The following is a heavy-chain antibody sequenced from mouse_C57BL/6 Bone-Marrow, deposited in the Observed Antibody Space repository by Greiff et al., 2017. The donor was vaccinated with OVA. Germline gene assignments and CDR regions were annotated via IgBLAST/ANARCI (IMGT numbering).Heavy chain of an antibody. CDR2: ISDGGGYT. CDR1: GFTFSSYA. CDR3: GRGGSPDY. Sequence: EVQLVESGGGLVKPGGSLKLSCAASGFTFSSYAMSWVRQTPEKRLEWVATISDGGGYTYYPDNVKGRFTISRDNAKNNLYLQMSHLKSEDTAVYYCGRGGSPDYWGQGTTVTVSS. J-gene: IGHJ4*01. V-gene: IGHV5-4*01.